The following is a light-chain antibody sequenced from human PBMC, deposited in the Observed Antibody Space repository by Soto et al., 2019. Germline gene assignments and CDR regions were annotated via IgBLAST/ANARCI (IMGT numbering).Light chain of an antibody. V-gene: IGKV4-1*01. CDR3: QQYESTPPT. CDR2: WAS. CDR1: QSVLYSSNNKNY. Sequence: DIVMTQSPDSLAVSLGERATINCKSSQSVLYSSNNKNYLAWYQQRPGQPPKLLIYWASTRESGVPDRFSGSGSGTDFTRTITSLQAEDVAVCYCQQYESTPPTFGQGTKVEIK. J-gene: IGKJ2*01.